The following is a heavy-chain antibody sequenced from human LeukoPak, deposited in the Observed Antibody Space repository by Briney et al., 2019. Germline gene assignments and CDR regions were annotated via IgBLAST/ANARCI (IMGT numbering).Heavy chain of an antibody. CDR2: INTDGSST. D-gene: IGHD6-13*01. Sequence: GGSLRLSCAASGSTFSRYWMHWVRQAPGKGLVWVSRINTDGSSTNYADSVKGRFTISRDNAKNTLYLQMNSLRAEDTAVYYCARMYSSNWYPDYWGQGTLVTVSS. CDR3: ARMYSSNWYPDY. CDR1: GSTFSRYW. J-gene: IGHJ4*02. V-gene: IGHV3-74*01.